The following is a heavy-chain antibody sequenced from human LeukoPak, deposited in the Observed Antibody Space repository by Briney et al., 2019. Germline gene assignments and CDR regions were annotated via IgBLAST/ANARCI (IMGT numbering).Heavy chain of an antibody. CDR3: VAQQLALHNWFDP. CDR1: GYSINSGYY. V-gene: IGHV4-38-2*02. Sequence: SETLSLTCTVSGYSINSGYYWGWIRQPPGKGLEWIGSVYQSGTTYYNPSLSSRATISVDTSKNHFSLRLSSLTAADTAVYYCVAQQLALHNWFDPWGQGTLVTVSS. CDR2: VYQSGTT. J-gene: IGHJ5*02. D-gene: IGHD6-13*01.